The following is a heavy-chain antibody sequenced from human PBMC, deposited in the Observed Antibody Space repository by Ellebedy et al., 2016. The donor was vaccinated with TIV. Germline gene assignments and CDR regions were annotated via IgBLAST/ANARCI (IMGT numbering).Heavy chain of an antibody. CDR2: IKQDGSEK. V-gene: IGHV3-7*01. CDR1: GFTFSSNW. Sequence: GGSLRLXCAASGFTFSSNWMSWVRQAPGKGLEWVGNIKQDGSEKYYVDSVKGRFTISRDNAKNSLYLQMNSLRAEDTAVYYCASRYSSSWYVGYYYYYMDVWGKGTTVTVSS. D-gene: IGHD6-13*01. CDR3: ASRYSSSWYVGYYYYYMDV. J-gene: IGHJ6*03.